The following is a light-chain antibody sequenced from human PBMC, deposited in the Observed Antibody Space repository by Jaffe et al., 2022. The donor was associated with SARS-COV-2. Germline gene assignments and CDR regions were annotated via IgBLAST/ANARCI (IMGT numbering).Light chain of an antibody. J-gene: IGLJ1*01. V-gene: IGLV3-21*04. CDR3: QVWDSSSHYV. Sequence: SYVLTQPPSVSVAPGETASISCGGDGLGTKNVHWYQQRPGQAPVLVIYFDRDRPSGIPERFSGSNSGTTATLTISRVEAADEADYYCQVWDSSSHYVFGTGTKVTVL. CDR1: GLGTKN. CDR2: FDR.